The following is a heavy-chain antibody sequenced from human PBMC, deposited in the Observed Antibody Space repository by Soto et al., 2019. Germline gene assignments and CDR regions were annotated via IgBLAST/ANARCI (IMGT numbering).Heavy chain of an antibody. J-gene: IGHJ6*02. CDR1: GYTFTSYG. D-gene: IGHD3-3*01. CDR2: ISAYNGNT. V-gene: IGHV1-18*04. Sequence: GASVKVSCKASGYTFTSYGISWVRQAPGQGLEWMGWISAYNGNTNYAQKIQGRVTMTTDPSTSTAYMELRSLRSEDTALSSCAIEGVTYYDFWNGPPLNYYYYGMDVWVQGTTVTV. CDR3: AIEGVTYYDFWNGPPLNYYYYGMDV.